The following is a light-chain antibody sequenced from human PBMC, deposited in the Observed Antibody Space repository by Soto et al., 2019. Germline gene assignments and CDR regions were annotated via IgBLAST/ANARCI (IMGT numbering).Light chain of an antibody. Sequence: DIVMSQYPYSLAVSLGERASIDCKSSQSVLLSSNNKNYLAWYQRKPGKPPKLLIYWASTRESGVPERFSGSGSGTDFTLTISSLQAEDVAVYYCQQYYSTPWTFGQGTKVDIK. CDR2: WAS. CDR3: QQYYSTPWT. V-gene: IGKV4-1*01. J-gene: IGKJ1*01. CDR1: QSVLLSSNNKNY.